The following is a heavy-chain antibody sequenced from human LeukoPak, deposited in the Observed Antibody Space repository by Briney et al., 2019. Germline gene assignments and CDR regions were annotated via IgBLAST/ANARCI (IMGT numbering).Heavy chain of an antibody. CDR3: VRDGVGAPPFDY. CDR1: GFTFSNYA. CDR2: IKGDGSST. D-gene: IGHD1-26*01. Sequence: GGSLGLSCAGSGFTFSNYAMTWVRQAPGKGLVWVSRIKGDGSSTSYADSVKGRFTISRDNAKNTLFLQMNSLRAEDTAVYYCVRDGVGAPPFDYWGQGALVTVSS. V-gene: IGHV3-74*01. J-gene: IGHJ4*02.